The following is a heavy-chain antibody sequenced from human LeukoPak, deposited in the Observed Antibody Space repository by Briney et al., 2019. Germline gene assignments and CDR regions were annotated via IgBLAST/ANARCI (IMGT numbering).Heavy chain of an antibody. CDR1: GFIFSSYS. V-gene: IGHV3-48*01. Sequence: GGSLRLSCAASGFIFSSYSMNWVRQAPGKGLEWVAYISTSSGIIYYSDSAKGRFTISRDNAKNSLYLQMNSLRVEDTAVYYCARRQGRRGIVGSTILKGAFDIWGQGTRVTVSS. CDR3: ARRQGRRGIVGSTILKGAFDI. CDR2: ISTSSGII. J-gene: IGHJ3*02. D-gene: IGHD1-26*01.